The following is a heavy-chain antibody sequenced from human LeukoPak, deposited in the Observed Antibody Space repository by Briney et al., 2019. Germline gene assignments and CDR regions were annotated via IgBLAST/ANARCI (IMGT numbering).Heavy chain of an antibody. CDR3: AREEGVTFGGADAFDI. D-gene: IGHD3-16*01. CDR2: ISGSGFNI. J-gene: IGHJ3*02. Sequence: GGSLRLSCAVSGFTLSNYSMNWVRQAPGKGREGISYISGSGFNIQYADSVKGRITISRDNAKNSLYLQMNSLKAEDTAVYYCAREEGVTFGGADAFDIWGQGTIDTVSS. V-gene: IGHV3-48*01. CDR1: GFTLSNYS.